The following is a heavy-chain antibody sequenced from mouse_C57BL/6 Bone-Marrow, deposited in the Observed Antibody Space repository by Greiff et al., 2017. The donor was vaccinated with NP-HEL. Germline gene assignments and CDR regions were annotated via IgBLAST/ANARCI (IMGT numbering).Heavy chain of an antibody. CDR3: ARSDYYGSKAWFAY. V-gene: IGHV3-1*01. CDR1: GYSITSGYD. D-gene: IGHD1-1*01. Sequence: DVKLQESGPGMVKPSQSLSLTCTVTGYSITSGYDWHWIRHFPGNKLEWMGYISYSGSTTYNPSLKSRISITHDTSKNHFFLKLNSVTTENTATYYCARSDYYGSKAWFAYWGQGTLVTVSA. J-gene: IGHJ3*01. CDR2: ISYSGST.